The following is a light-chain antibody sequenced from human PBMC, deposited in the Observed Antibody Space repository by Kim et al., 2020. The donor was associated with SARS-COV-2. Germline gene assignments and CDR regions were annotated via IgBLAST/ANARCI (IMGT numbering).Light chain of an antibody. Sequence: VSPGERATLSCRSSQCIGQNVARYQQIPGQAPRLLKYGASARAAGIPPRFSGSGSRTEFTLTISSLQSEDFAVYYCHQYNYWPWTFGQGTKLDI. V-gene: IGKV3-15*01. CDR3: HQYNYWPWT. CDR1: QCIGQN. CDR2: GAS. J-gene: IGKJ2*01.